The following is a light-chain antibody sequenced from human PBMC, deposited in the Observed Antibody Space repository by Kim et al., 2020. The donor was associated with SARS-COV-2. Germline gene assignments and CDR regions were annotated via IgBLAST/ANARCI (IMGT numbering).Light chain of an antibody. CDR2: GNS. Sequence: LTIACSGSSSNIGAGYDVHWYQPLPGPAPKLLIYGNSNRPSGVPDRFSGSKSGTSASLAITGLQAEDEADYYCQSYDSSLSGSVVFGGGTQLTVL. V-gene: IGLV1-40*01. CDR3: QSYDSSLSGSVV. CDR1: SSNIGAGYD. J-gene: IGLJ2*01.